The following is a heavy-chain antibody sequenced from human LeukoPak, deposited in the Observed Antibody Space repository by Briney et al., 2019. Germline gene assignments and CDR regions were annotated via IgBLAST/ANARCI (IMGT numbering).Heavy chain of an antibody. V-gene: IGHV1-69*01. CDR2: IIPIFGTA. J-gene: IGHJ6*03. Sequence: ASVKVSCKASGGTFSSYAISWVRQAPGQGLEWMGGIIPIFGTANYAQKFQGRVTITVDESTSTAYMELSSLRSEDTAVYYCARKVGDDSSGYYPHDYYYYYMDVWGKGTTVTVSS. CDR1: GGTFSSYA. CDR3: ARKVGDDSSGYYPHDYYYYYMDV. D-gene: IGHD3-22*01.